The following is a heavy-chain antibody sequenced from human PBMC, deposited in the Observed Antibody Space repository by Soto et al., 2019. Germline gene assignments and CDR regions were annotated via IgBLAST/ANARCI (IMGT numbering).Heavy chain of an antibody. Sequence: QVQPQESGPRVVKPSGTLSLTCTVSGGSITNSNWWSWVRLPPAKGLEWIGDIYHAGSTKYNPSLERRVTMSVDTSKNQFGLTLTSVTAADTAVYFCARGPPIVGNTRPLESWGQGTLVTVSS. CDR1: GGSITNSNW. J-gene: IGHJ4*02. CDR3: ARGPPIVGNTRPLES. CDR2: IYHAGST. D-gene: IGHD1-26*01. V-gene: IGHV4-4*02.